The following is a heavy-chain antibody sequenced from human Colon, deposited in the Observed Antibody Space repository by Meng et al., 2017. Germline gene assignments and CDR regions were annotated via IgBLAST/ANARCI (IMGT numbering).Heavy chain of an antibody. CDR1: GLTVNDNY. CDR3: AINRNWHFNL. D-gene: IGHD1-14*01. Sequence: GQLVEAGGGLVQPGGASRLSCAAAGLTVNDNYVSWVRQAPGKGLEWVSYIYSDGRTFSADSVKGRFAISRDNSKNTLYLQMNSLRAEDTAIYYCAINRNWHFNLWGRGTLVTVSS. J-gene: IGHJ2*01. CDR2: IYSDGRT. V-gene: IGHV3-53*01.